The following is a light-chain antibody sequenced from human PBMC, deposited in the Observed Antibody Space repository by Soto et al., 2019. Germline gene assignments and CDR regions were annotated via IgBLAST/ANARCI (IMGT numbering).Light chain of an antibody. CDR3: QHYDHVQVT. CDR1: QSISSY. CDR2: AAS. J-gene: IGKJ5*01. Sequence: DIQMTQSPSSLSASVGDRVTITCRASQSISSYLNWYQQKPGKAPKLLIYAASSLQSGVPSRFSGSGSGTDFTFTINSLQPEDFATYYCQHYDHVQVTFGQGTRLEIK. V-gene: IGKV1-39*01.